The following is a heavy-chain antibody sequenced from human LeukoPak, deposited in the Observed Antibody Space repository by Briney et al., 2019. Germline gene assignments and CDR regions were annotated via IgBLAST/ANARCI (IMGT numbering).Heavy chain of an antibody. V-gene: IGHV4-39*01. J-gene: IGHJ4*02. CDR3: ARHRVSSGRFD. CDR1: GVSISSSSYY. CDR2: IYYSGST. Sequence: PSETLSLTCTVSGVSISSSSYYWGWIRQPPGKGLEWIGSIYYSGSTYYNPSLKSRVTISVDTSKNQFSLKLSSVTAADTAVYYCARHRVSSGRFDWGQGTLVTVSS. D-gene: IGHD3-22*01.